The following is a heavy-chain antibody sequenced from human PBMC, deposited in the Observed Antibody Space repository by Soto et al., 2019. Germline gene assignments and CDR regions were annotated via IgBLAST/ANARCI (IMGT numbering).Heavy chain of an antibody. CDR2: LDQVGGEK. CDR3: AIGGNGCDP. Sequence: EVQLVASGGGLVQPGGALRLSCAASGFSFSTYWMAWVRQAPGNGLEREDNLDQVGGEKYYVDSVRGRFPISRDNAKNSLYLQMNSRRAEDTAIYYCAIGGNGCDPWGHGTLVSVSS. J-gene: IGHJ5*02. V-gene: IGHV3-7*01. CDR1: GFSFSTYW. D-gene: IGHD3-10*01.